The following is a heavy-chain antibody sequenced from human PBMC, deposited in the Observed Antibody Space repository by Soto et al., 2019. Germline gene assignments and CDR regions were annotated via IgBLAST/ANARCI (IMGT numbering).Heavy chain of an antibody. Sequence: PSQTLSLTCAISGDSVSSNSAAWNWIRQSPSRGLEWLGRTYYRSKWYNDYAVSVKSRITISPDTSKNRFSLHLNSVTPENTGVYYCARDVAFDFAYWGQGPPVTASS. CDR2: TYYRSKWYN. CDR1: GDSVSSNSAA. D-gene: IGHD3-3*01. CDR3: ARDVAFDFAY. V-gene: IGHV6-1*01. J-gene: IGHJ4*02.